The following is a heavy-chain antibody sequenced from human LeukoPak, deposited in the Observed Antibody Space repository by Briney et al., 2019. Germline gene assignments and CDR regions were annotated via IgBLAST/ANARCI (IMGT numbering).Heavy chain of an antibody. CDR3: ARVHYGSGSYNDY. V-gene: IGHV3-23*01. D-gene: IGHD3-10*01. CDR1: GFTFSSYA. Sequence: PGGSLRLSCAASGFTFSSYAMSWVRQAPGKGLEWVSGISGSGSSTYYADSVKGRFTISRDSSNNTLYLQMNSLRAEDTALYYCARVHYGSGSYNDYWGQGTLVTVSS. J-gene: IGHJ4*02. CDR2: ISGSGSST.